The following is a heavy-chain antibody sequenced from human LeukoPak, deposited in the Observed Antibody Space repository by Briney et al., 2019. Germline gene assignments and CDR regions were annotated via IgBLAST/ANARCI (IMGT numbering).Heavy chain of an antibody. D-gene: IGHD3-16*02. V-gene: IGHV3-30*04. CDR1: GFTFSSYA. CDR2: ISYDGSKK. J-gene: IGHJ4*02. CDR3: ARPLRLGELSPFDY. Sequence: GGSLRLSCAASGFTFSSYAMHWVRQAPGKGLEWVAVISYDGSKKYYADSVKGRFTISRDNSKNTLYLQMNSLRAEDTAVYYCARPLRLGELSPFDYWGQGTLVTVSS.